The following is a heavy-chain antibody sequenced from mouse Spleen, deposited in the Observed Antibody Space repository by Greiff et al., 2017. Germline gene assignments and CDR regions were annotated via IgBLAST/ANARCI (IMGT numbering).Heavy chain of an antibody. CDR2: ISSGGGNT. CDR1: GFTFSSYA. CDR3: ARHDYDGDWFAY. D-gene: IGHD2-4*01. V-gene: IGHV5-9*04. J-gene: IGHJ3*01. Sequence: EVKLVESGGGLVKLGGSLKLSCAASGFTFSSYAMSWVRQTPEKRLEWVATISSGGGNTYYPDSVKGRFTISRDNAKNTLYLQMSSLKSEDTAMYYCARHDYDGDWFAYWGQGTLVTVSA.